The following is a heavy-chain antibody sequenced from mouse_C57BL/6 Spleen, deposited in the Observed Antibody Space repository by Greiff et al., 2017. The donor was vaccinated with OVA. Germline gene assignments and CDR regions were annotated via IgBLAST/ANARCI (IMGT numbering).Heavy chain of an antibody. J-gene: IGHJ4*01. D-gene: IGHD2-1*01. CDR2: ISYDGSN. Sequence: EVHLVESGPGLVKPSQSLSLTCSVTGYSITSGYYWNWIRQFPGNKLEWMGYISYDGSNNYNPSLKNRISITRDTSKNQFFLKLNSVTTEDTATYYCARNFYYGNYDYAMDYWGQGTSVTVSS. CDR1: GYSITSGYY. CDR3: ARNFYYGNYDYAMDY. V-gene: IGHV3-6*01.